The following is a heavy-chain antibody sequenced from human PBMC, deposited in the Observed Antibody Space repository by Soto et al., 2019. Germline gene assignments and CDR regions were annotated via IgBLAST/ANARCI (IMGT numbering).Heavy chain of an antibody. CDR3: VRGMNPLF. J-gene: IGHJ4*01. CDR2: ISISSSDR. V-gene: IGHV3-21*06. CDR1: GVSIISHY. Sequence: PVGSLRLSCAASGVSIISHYMAWVRQAPGKGLEWISSISISSSDRYYADSVRGRFTISRDNAKNALYLQMNSLRADDTAVYFCVRGMNPLFGGQGTLVTVSS.